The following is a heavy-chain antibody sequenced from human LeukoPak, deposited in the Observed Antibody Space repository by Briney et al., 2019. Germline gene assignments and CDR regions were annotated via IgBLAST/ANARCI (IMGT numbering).Heavy chain of an antibody. CDR3: ARVGGTNFYYYGLDV. D-gene: IGHD3-3*01. J-gene: IGHJ6*02. Sequence: SETLSLTCTVSGGSISSGDYYWSWLRQPPGKGPEWIGYIYYSGSTNYNPSLKSRVTISVDTSKNQFSLKLNSVTAADTAVYYCARVGGTNFYYYGLDVWGQGTTVTVSS. CDR2: IYYSGST. V-gene: IGHV4-61*08. CDR1: GGSISSGDYY.